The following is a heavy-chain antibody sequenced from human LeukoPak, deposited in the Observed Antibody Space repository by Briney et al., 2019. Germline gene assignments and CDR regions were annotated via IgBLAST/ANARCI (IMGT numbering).Heavy chain of an antibody. CDR1: GFGFSDAW. D-gene: IGHD5-12*01. V-gene: IGHV3-15*01. J-gene: IGHJ1*01. CDR3: TTEFYKSGLNN. CDR2: IKSKASGGTT. Sequence: PGGSLRLSCVGSGFGFSDAWMTWVRQAPGKGLEWIGRIKSKASGGTTSYAAPVTGRFTMSRDDSKSAVYLQMNSLGTEDTALYYCTTEFYKSGLNNWGEGILVSVSS.